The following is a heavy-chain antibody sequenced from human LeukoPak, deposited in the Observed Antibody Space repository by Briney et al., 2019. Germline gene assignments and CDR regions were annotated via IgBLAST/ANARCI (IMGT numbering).Heavy chain of an antibody. J-gene: IGHJ4*02. D-gene: IGHD6-25*01. V-gene: IGHV4-4*02. CDR3: GTTEHDSGDY. CDR1: GDSISNSNW. Sequence: SETLSLTCAVYGDSISNSNWWTWIRQPPGKGLEWIGEVYPSGSTNYSPSLKSRVTISVDKSKNQFSLTLRSVTAADTAVYFCGTTEHDSGDYWGQGTLVTVSS. CDR2: VYPSGST.